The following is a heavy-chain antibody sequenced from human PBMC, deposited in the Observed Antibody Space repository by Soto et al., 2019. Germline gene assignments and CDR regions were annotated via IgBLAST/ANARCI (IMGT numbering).Heavy chain of an antibody. V-gene: IGHV3-21*01. CDR3: ASEGRHVSYYYYYGMDV. CDR2: ISSSSSYI. J-gene: IGHJ6*02. CDR1: GFNFGGFS. Sequence: SIRVPCTASGFNFGGFSRNRVLKAPGKGLEWVSSISSSSSYIYYADSVKGRFTISRDNAKNSLYLQMNSLRAEDTAVYYCASEGRHVSYYYYYGMDVRGQGTTGTVPS.